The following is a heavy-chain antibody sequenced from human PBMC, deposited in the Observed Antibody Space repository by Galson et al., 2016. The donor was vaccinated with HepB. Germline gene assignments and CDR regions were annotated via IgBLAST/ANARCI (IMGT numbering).Heavy chain of an antibody. CDR2: INQSGGT. CDR1: GGSFSTYH. V-gene: IGHV4-34*01. J-gene: IGHJ6*02. CDR3: ARNFYSGAWKGGRRVYSSAMDV. Sequence: SETLSLTCAVYGGSFSTYHWSWIRQSPGKGLEWMGEINQSGGTKDNPSLKSRVTISIDTSKSQFPLTLTSVTAADTAVYYCARNFYSGAWKGGRRVYSSAMDVWGRGTTVTVSS. D-gene: IGHD5/OR15-5a*01.